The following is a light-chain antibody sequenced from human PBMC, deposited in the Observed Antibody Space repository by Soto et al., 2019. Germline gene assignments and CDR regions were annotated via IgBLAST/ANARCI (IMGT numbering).Light chain of an antibody. CDR1: QNIYSN. J-gene: IGKJ1*01. CDR3: LQYHNLWA. Sequence: MTQSPASLSVSPGERATLSFRASQNIYSNIAWYQQRPGQAPRLLIYRASTRATGVPARFSGSGSGTEFTLTISSLQSEDFAVYSCLQYHNLWAFGQGTKVDI. CDR2: RAS. V-gene: IGKV3-15*01.